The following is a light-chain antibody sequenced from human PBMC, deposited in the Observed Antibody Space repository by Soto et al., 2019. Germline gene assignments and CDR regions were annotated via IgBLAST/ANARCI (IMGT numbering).Light chain of an antibody. V-gene: IGKV4-1*01. Sequence: DIVMTQSPDSLTVSLGGRATINCKSSQSLLEGSNNKDYLAWYQQKPGQPPKLLIYWASTRESGVPDRYSGSGSGTDFTLTISSLQAEDVAVYYCQQYYSPPYTFGQGTKVDIK. CDR3: QQYYSPPYT. J-gene: IGKJ2*01. CDR2: WAS. CDR1: QSLLEGSNNKDY.